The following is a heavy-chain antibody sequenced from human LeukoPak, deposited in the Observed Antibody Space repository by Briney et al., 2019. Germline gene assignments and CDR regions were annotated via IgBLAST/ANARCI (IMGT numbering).Heavy chain of an antibody. CDR2: IYSHGGT. V-gene: IGHV3-66*01. Sequence: GGSLRLSCAASGFTVSNNYMSWVRQAPGKGLEWVSLIYSHGGTNYADSVKGRFTISRDNSKNTLYLQMSSLRAEDTAVYYCAKDVAVAGIFGYWGQGTLVTVSS. CDR1: GFTVSNNY. D-gene: IGHD6-19*01. J-gene: IGHJ4*02. CDR3: AKDVAVAGIFGY.